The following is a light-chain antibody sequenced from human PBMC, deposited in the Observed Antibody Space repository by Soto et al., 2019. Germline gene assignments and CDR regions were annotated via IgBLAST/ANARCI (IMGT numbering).Light chain of an antibody. CDR3: KSYTTSDTYV. V-gene: IGLV2-14*01. CDR2: DVS. Sequence: QSVLTQPASVSGSPGQSITISCAGTSSDVGNYDFVSWYQQHPGKAPKLMIYDVSSRPSGVFNRFSGSKSDSTASLTISGLQAEDGADYYCKSYTTSDTYVFGTGTKVTVL. CDR1: SSDVGNYDF. J-gene: IGLJ1*01.